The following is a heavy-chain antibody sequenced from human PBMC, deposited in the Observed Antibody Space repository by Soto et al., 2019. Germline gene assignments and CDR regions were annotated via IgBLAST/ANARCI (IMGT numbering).Heavy chain of an antibody. CDR3: ARHVGSSSPGSAYYYYYGMDV. CDR2: IYYSGST. V-gene: IGHV4-39*01. J-gene: IGHJ6*02. D-gene: IGHD6-6*01. Sequence: SETLSLSCTVSGGDISSSSYYWGWMRQPRGRGLECIGSIYYSGSTYYNPSLKSRVTISVDTSKNQFSLKLSSVTAADTAVYYCARHVGSSSPGSAYYYYYGMDVWGQGTTVTAP. CDR1: GGDISSSSYY.